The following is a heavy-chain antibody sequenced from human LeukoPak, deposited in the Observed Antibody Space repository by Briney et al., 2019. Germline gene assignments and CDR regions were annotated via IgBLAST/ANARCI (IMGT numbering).Heavy chain of an antibody. D-gene: IGHD3-22*01. Sequence: SETLSLTCTVSGGSISSYYWSWIRQPPGKGLEWIGYIYYSGSTNYNPSLKSRVTISVDTSKNQFSLKLSSVTAADTAVYYCARTYYYDSSGFLDYWGQGTLVTVSS. J-gene: IGHJ4*02. CDR1: GGSISSYY. CDR2: IYYSGST. CDR3: ARTYYYDSSGFLDY. V-gene: IGHV4-59*01.